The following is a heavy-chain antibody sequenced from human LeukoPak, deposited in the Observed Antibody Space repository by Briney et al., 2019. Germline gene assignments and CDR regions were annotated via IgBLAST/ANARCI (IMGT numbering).Heavy chain of an antibody. Sequence: PWGSLRLSCVVSGFTFSDYNMNWVRQAPGKGLEWVSSISTGSTYIYYADSVKGRFTISRDNAKNSLYLQMNSLRAEDTAVYYCARDGASLGAQFDYWGQGTLVTVSS. CDR1: GFTFSDYN. V-gene: IGHV3-21*01. D-gene: IGHD1-26*01. CDR3: ARDGASLGAQFDY. CDR2: ISTGSTYI. J-gene: IGHJ4*02.